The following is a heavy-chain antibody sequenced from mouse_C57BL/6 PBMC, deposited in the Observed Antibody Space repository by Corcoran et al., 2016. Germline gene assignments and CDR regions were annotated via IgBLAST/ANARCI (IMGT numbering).Heavy chain of an antibody. V-gene: IGHV3-6*01. CDR2: ISYDGSN. CDR3: ARGHSNWYFDV. Sequence: DVQLQESGPGLVKPSQSLSLTCSVTGYSITSGYYWNWIRQFPGNKLEWMGYISYDGSNNYNPSLKNRISITRDTSKNQFFLKLNSVTTEDTATYYCARGHSNWYFDVWGTGTTVTVSS. J-gene: IGHJ1*03. D-gene: IGHD2-5*01. CDR1: GYSITSGYY.